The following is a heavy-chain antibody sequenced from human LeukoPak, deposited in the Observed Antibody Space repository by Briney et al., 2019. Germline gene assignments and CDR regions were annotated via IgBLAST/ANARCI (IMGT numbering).Heavy chain of an antibody. D-gene: IGHD5-24*01. V-gene: IGHV4-31*03. CDR1: GGSISSGGYY. CDR3: ARGRDGYNFFDY. CDR2: IYYSGST. J-gene: IGHJ4*02. Sequence: SDTLSLTCTVSGGSISSGGYYWSWIRQHPGKGLEWIGYIYYSGSTYYNPSLKSRVTISVDTSKNQFSLKLSSVTAADTAVYYCARGRDGYNFFDYWGQGTLVTVSS.